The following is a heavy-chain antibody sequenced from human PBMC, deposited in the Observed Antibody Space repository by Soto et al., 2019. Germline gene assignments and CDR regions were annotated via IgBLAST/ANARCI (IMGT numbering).Heavy chain of an antibody. CDR3: ARSQRNGAMDV. Sequence: TFSSYSLNWVRQAPGKGLEWVSSITSGSSFIDYADSVKGRFTISRDDAKNSLFLQMSSLRADDTAVYYCARSQRNGAMDVWGQGTTVTVSS. D-gene: IGHD2-8*01. V-gene: IGHV3-21*01. J-gene: IGHJ6*02. CDR2: ITSGSSFI. CDR1: TFSSYS.